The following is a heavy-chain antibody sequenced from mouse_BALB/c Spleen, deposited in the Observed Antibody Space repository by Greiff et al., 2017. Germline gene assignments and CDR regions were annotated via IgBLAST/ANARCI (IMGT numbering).Heavy chain of an antibody. CDR1: GFTFSSYG. D-gene: IGHD4-1*01. V-gene: IGHV5-6-3*01. CDR3: ARETGTSFDY. Sequence: EVKLQESGGGLVQPGGSLKLSCAASGFTFSSYGMSWVRQTPDKRLELVATINSNGGSTYYPDSVKGRFTISRDNAKNTLYLQMSSLKSEDTAMYYCARETGTSFDYWGQGTTLTVSA. CDR2: INSNGGST. J-gene: IGHJ2*01.